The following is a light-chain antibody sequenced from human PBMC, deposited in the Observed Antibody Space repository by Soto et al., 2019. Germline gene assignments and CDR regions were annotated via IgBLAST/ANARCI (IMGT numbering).Light chain of an antibody. CDR2: GAS. Sequence: ETVLTQSPGKLSLSPGERATLSCRASQSVTSNYLAWYQQKPGQAPRLLIYGASTRATGIPDRFSGSGSGTDFPLTISRLEPEDFAVYYCQQYDGSRTFGQGTKLEIK. CDR3: QQYDGSRT. CDR1: QSVTSNY. V-gene: IGKV3-20*01. J-gene: IGKJ2*01.